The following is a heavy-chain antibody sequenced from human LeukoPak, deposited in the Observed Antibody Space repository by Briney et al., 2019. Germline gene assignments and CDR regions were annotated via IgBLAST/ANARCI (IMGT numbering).Heavy chain of an antibody. V-gene: IGHV1-2*06. CDR2: INPNSGGT. CDR1: GYTFTGYY. J-gene: IGHJ4*02. D-gene: IGHD2-2*01. CDR3: ARDLGYCSSTSCYVIDY. Sequence: ASVMVSCKASGYTFTGYYMHWVRQAPGQGLEWMGRINPNSGGTNYAQKFQGRVTMTRDTSISTAYMELSRLRSDDTAVYYCARDLGYCSSTSCYVIDYWGQGTLVTVSS.